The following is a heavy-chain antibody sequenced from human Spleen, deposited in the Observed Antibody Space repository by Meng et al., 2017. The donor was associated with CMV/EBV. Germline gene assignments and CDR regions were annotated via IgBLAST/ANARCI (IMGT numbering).Heavy chain of an antibody. J-gene: IGHJ4*02. V-gene: IGHV4-31*03. CDR2: IYYSGST. CDR3: ARVSSGWDYFDY. Sequence: GPLRESAPGLVKPSQTLSLTCTVSGGSVSSGGYYWTWIRQHPGKGLEWFGHIYYSGSTFYNPSLKRRVIISIDTSKNQFSLNLRSVTAADTAVYYRARVSSGWDYFDYWGQGTLVTVSS. CDR1: GGSVSSGGYY. D-gene: IGHD6-19*01.